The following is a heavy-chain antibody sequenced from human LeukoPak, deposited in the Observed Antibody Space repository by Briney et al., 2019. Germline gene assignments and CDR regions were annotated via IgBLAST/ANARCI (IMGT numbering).Heavy chain of an antibody. J-gene: IGHJ4*02. V-gene: IGHV4-38-2*01. D-gene: IGHD3-16*01. CDR2: IYHSGST. Sequence: PSETLSLTRAVSGYSISSGYYWGWIRQPPGKGLEWIGNIYHSGSTYYNPSLKSRVTISVDTSKNQFSLKLSSVTAADTAVYYCARLVWGSLTGYYFDYWGQGTLVTVSS. CDR1: GYSISSGYY. CDR3: ARLVWGSLTGYYFDY.